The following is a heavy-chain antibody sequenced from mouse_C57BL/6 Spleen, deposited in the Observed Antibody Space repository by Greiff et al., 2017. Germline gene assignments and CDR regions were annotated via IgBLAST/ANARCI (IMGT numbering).Heavy chain of an antibody. CDR2: IDPSDSYT. J-gene: IGHJ2*01. CDR1: GYTFTSYW. CDR3: ARSRFLDY. V-gene: IGHV1-69*01. Sequence: VQLQQPGAELVMPGASVKLSCKASGYTFTSYWMHWVKQRPGQGLEWIGEIDPSDSYTNYNQKFKGKSTLTLDKSSSTAYMQLSSLTSEDSAVYYCARSRFLDYGGQDTTLTVSS.